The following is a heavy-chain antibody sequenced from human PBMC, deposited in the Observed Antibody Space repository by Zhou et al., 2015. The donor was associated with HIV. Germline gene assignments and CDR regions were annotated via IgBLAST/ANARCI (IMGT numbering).Heavy chain of an antibody. V-gene: IGHV1-69*01. J-gene: IGHJ1*01. Sequence: QVQLVQSGAEVKKPGSSVKVSCKASGGTFSSYAISWVRQAPGQGLEWMGGIIPIFGTANYAQKFQGRVTITADESTSTAYMELSSLRSEDTAVYYCARDRNNYYDSSGPLPQYFQHWGQGTLVTVSS. CDR2: IIPIFGTA. D-gene: IGHD3-22*01. CDR1: GGTFSSYA. CDR3: ARDRNNYYDSSGPLPQYFQH.